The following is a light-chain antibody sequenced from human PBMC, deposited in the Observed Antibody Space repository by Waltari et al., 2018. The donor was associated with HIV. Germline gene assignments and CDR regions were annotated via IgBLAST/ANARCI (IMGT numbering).Light chain of an antibody. CDR2: EGT. J-gene: IGLJ3*02. V-gene: IGLV2-23*01. CDR3: CSCATPNTRV. Sequence: QSALTQPASVSGSPGQSISISCTGTSSDVGSCKFVSWYQQHPGKAPNLLIYEGTKWPPVVSNRFPASKSGDTASLTISGLQAEDQADYYCCSCATPNTRVFCGGTKLTVL. CDR1: SSDVGSCKF.